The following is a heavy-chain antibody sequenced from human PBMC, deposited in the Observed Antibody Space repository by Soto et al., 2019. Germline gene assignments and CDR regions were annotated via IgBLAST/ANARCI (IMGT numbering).Heavy chain of an antibody. CDR2: VYTSAEGGAT. D-gene: IGHD2-15*01. CDR1: GFSVTNAW. V-gene: IGHV3-15*07. J-gene: IGHJ6*02. Sequence: VQLVDSGGGLVKHGGSLRRSCAASGFSVTNAWMNWVRQAPGKGLEWVGRVYTSAEGGATNYAAPVKGRFTISRDDSKNTVYLQMNSLMTEDTAVYYCTTGSVEGFWGQGTTVTVSS. CDR3: TTGSVEGF.